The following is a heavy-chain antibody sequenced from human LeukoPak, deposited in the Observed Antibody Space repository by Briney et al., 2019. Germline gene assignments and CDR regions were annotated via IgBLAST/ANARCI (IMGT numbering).Heavy chain of an antibody. Sequence: PGRSLRLSCAASGFTFGTYGMHWVRQAPGKGLEWVAVISYDATDKYYADSVKGRFTIARDNSKNTLYLQMNSLRVEDTAVYYCGKGLSGSFAAGNYLGQGTPVTVSS. CDR1: GFTFGTYG. V-gene: IGHV3-30*18. D-gene: IGHD1-26*01. J-gene: IGHJ4*02. CDR3: GKGLSGSFAAGNY. CDR2: ISYDATDK.